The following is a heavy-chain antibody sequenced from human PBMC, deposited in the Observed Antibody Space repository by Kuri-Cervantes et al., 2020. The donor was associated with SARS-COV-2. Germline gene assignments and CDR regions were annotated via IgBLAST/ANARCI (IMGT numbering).Heavy chain of an antibody. Sequence: ESLKISCPVSGGSISSYYWSWIRQPPGKGLEWIGYIYYSGSTNYNPSLKSRVTISVDTSKNQFSLKLSSVTAADTAGYYCARSPARVLRFLQVGVWFEPWGQGTLVTVSS. D-gene: IGHD3-3*01. V-gene: IGHV4-59*01. J-gene: IGHJ5*02. CDR3: ARSPARVLRFLQVGVWFEP. CDR2: IYYSGST. CDR1: GGSISSYY.